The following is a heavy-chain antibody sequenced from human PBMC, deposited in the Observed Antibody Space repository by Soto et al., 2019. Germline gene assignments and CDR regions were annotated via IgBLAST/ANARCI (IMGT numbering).Heavy chain of an antibody. Sequence: SVKVSCKASGGTFSSYAISWVRQAPGQGLEWMGGIIPIFGTANYAQKFQGRVTITADESTSTAYMELSSLRSEDTAVYYCAREYSSSSSHRIGYGMDVWGQGTTVTVSS. CDR3: AREYSSSSSHRIGYGMDV. CDR1: GGTFSSYA. D-gene: IGHD6-6*01. J-gene: IGHJ6*02. CDR2: IIPIFGTA. V-gene: IGHV1-69*13.